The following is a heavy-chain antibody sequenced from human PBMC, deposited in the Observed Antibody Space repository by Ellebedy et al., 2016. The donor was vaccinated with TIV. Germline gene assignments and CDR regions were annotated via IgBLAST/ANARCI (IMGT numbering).Heavy chain of an antibody. CDR3: AREGPGEMATIDAFDI. CDR1: GGTFSSYA. D-gene: IGHD5-24*01. CDR2: IIPIFGTA. Sequence: SVKVSCXASGGTFSSYAISWVRQAPGQGLEWMGGIIPIFGTANYAQKFQGRVTITADESTSTAYMELSSLRSEDTAVYYCAREGPGEMATIDAFDIWGQGTMVTVSS. V-gene: IGHV1-69*13. J-gene: IGHJ3*02.